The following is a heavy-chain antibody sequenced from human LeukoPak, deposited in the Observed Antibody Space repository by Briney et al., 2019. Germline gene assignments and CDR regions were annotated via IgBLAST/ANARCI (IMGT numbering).Heavy chain of an antibody. CDR1: EFTFSNYA. CDR3: ARDPPAVTTNTYA. J-gene: IGHJ5*02. D-gene: IGHD3-3*01. V-gene: IGHV3-21*06. CDR2: ITRSSRYR. Sequence: GGSLRLSCAAFEFTFSNYAMTWVRQAPGKGLEWVSAITRSSRYRYYADSVQGRFTISRDDAQNSLYLQMSSLRAEDTAVYYCARDPPAVTTNTYAWGQGTLVTVSS.